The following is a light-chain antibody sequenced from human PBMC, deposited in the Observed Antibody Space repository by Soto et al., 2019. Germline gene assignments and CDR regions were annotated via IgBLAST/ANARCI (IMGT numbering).Light chain of an antibody. Sequence: QSVLTQPPSASGTPGQRVTISCSGSSSNIGSNPVSWYQQLPGTAPKSLIYSDNQRPSGVPDRISGSRSGTSAYLAISGRQSENEAEYYCAAWDDSLRGRVFGGGTKLTVL. CDR3: AAWDDSLRGRV. CDR2: SDN. J-gene: IGLJ2*01. CDR1: SSNIGSNP. V-gene: IGLV1-44*01.